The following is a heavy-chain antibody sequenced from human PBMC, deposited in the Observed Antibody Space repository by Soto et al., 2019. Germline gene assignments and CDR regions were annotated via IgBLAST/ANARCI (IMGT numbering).Heavy chain of an antibody. D-gene: IGHD3-10*01. CDR3: AKGTVREDYFDY. V-gene: IGHV3-23*01. Sequence: GGSLRLSCEASGFTFNSYAMSWVRQAPGKGLEWVSTISGSGGSTYYADSVKGRFTTSRDNSKNTLNLQVNSLRAEYTAVYYCAKGTVREDYFDYWGQGNLVTVSS. J-gene: IGHJ4*01. CDR2: ISGSGGST. CDR1: GFTFNSYA.